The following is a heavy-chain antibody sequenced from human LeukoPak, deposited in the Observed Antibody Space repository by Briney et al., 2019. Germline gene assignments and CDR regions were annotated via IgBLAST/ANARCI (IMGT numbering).Heavy chain of an antibody. V-gene: IGHV3-21*01. Sequence: KPGGSLRLSCAASGFTFSNYNMNWVRQAPGKGLEWVSSISSSSTYIYNADSVKGRITISSDNAKNSLYLQMNSLRAEDTAVYYCARSIRWVKDAFDIWGQGTMVTVSS. CDR2: ISSSSTYI. CDR3: ARSIRWVKDAFDI. J-gene: IGHJ3*02. CDR1: GFTFSNYN. D-gene: IGHD4-23*01.